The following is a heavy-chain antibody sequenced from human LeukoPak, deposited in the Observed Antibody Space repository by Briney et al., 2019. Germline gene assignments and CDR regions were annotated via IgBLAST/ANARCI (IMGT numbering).Heavy chain of an antibody. D-gene: IGHD4-23*01. CDR3: ARNDYGGNDAFDI. Sequence: PSETLSLTCTVSGGSISSGGYYWSWIRQHPGKGLEWIGYIYYSGSTYYNPSLKSRVTISVDTSKNQFSLKLSSVTAADTAVYYCARNDYGGNDAFDIWGQGTMVTVSS. CDR1: GGSISSGGYY. J-gene: IGHJ3*02. V-gene: IGHV4-31*03. CDR2: IYYSGST.